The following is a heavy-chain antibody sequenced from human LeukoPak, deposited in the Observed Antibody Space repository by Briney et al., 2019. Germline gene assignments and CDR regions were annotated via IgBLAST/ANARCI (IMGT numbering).Heavy chain of an antibody. CDR3: ARDWNRYAY. V-gene: IGHV4-39*07. J-gene: IGHJ4*02. CDR1: AASLSSSSYY. CDR2: TYYRGTT. Sequence: SDTLSLTCTLSAASLSSSSYYWGWIRQPPGKGLEWIGSTYYRGTTYYNPSLKSRVTISVDTSKNQFSLQLSSVTAADTAVYYCARDWNRYAYWGQGTLVTVSS. D-gene: IGHD1-1*01.